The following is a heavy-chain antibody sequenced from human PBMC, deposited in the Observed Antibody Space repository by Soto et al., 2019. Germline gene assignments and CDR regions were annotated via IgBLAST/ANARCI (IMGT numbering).Heavy chain of an antibody. V-gene: IGHV3-30-3*01. Sequence: QVQLVESGGGVVQPGRSLRLSCAASGFTFSSYARHWVRQAPGKGLEWVAVISYDGSNKYYADSVKGRFTISRDNSKNTLYLQMNSLRAEDTAVYYCAREFARSYGGDPYYYYGMDVWGQGTTVTVSS. CDR3: AREFARSYGGDPYYYYGMDV. J-gene: IGHJ6*02. CDR2: ISYDGSNK. CDR1: GFTFSSYA. D-gene: IGHD4-17*01.